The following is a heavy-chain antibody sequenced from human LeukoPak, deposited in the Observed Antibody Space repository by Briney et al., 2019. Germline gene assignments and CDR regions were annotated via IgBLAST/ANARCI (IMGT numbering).Heavy chain of an antibody. V-gene: IGHV3-23*01. Sequence: GGSLRLSCAASGFIFSDYVMSWLRQAPGKGLEWVSSIGVSGDKTYYADIVKGRFTISRDNSKTTLYLQMDSLRAEDTAVYYCARGPGSRRYLYWGQGTLVTVSS. J-gene: IGHJ4*02. D-gene: IGHD6-25*01. CDR2: IGVSGDKT. CDR1: GFIFSDYV. CDR3: ARGPGSRRYLY.